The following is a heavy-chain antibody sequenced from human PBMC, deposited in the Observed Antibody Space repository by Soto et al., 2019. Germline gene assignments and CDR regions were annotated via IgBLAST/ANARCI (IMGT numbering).Heavy chain of an antibody. Sequence: SPTLSLTCAISGDSVSSNSAAWNWIRQSSSRGLEWLGRTYYRSKWYNDYAVSVKSRITINPDTSKNQFSLQLNSVTPEDTAVYYCARDECGSTSCYVPYYYYYMDVWGKGTTVTVSS. CDR1: GDSVSSNSAA. D-gene: IGHD2-2*01. CDR3: ARDECGSTSCYVPYYYYYMDV. V-gene: IGHV6-1*01. CDR2: TYYRSKWYN. J-gene: IGHJ6*03.